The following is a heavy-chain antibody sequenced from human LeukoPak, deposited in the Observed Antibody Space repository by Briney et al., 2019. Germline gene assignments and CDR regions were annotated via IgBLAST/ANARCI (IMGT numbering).Heavy chain of an antibody. Sequence: PGGSLRLSCAASGFTFSRLGMQWVRQAPGKGLEWVAVIHNYGTQGQYADSVKGRFTISKDNSQNTLYLQMNNLRDDDTAVYYCAKEGDEFRGYLDVWGKGTTVTVSS. J-gene: IGHJ6*03. CDR3: AKEGDEFRGYLDV. V-gene: IGHV3-30*02. D-gene: IGHD3-16*01. CDR1: GFTFSRLG. CDR2: IHNYGTQG.